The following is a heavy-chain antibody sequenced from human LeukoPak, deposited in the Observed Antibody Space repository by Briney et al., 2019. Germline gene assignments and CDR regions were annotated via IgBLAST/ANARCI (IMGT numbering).Heavy chain of an antibody. V-gene: IGHV4-31*03. CDR1: GGSISSGGYY. CDR3: ARDEYSYGLDY. J-gene: IGHJ4*02. CDR2: IYYSGST. D-gene: IGHD5-18*01. Sequence: SQTLPLTCTVSGGSISSGGYYWSWIRQHPGKGLEWIGYIYYSGSTYYNPSLKSRVTISVDTSKNQFSLKLSSVTAADTAVYYCARDEYSYGLDYWGQGTLVTVSS.